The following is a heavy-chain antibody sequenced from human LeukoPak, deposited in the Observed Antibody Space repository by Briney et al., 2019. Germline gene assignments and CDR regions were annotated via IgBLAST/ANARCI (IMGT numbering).Heavy chain of an antibody. CDR1: GASISSTAHY. CDR3: ARTLRYCTTTSCRSWFDP. V-gene: IGHV4-39*07. Sequence: PSETLSLTCTVSGASISSTAHYWAWIRQSPGKGLEWIASIYHSGSSYYNPSLKSRVTISVDTSKNQFSLKLSSVTAADTAVYYCARTLRYCTTTSCRSWFDPWGQGTLVTVSS. CDR2: IYHSGSS. D-gene: IGHD2-2*01. J-gene: IGHJ5*02.